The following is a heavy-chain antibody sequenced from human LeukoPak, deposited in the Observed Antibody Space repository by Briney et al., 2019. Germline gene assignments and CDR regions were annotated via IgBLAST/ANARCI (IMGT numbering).Heavy chain of an antibody. V-gene: IGHV1-24*01. D-gene: IGHD2-2*01. Sequence: RASVKVSCKVSGYTLTELSMHWVRQAPGKGLEWMGGFDPEDGETIYAQKFQGRVTMTEDTSTDTAYMELSSLRSEDTAVYYCARGSPLGYCSSTSCLLGLVFDYWGQGTLVTVSS. J-gene: IGHJ4*02. CDR1: GYTLTELS. CDR2: FDPEDGET. CDR3: ARGSPLGYCSSTSCLLGLVFDY.